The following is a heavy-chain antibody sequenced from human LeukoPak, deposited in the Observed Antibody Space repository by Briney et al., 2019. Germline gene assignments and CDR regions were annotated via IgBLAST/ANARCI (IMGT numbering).Heavy chain of an antibody. CDR2: ISYDGSNK. Sequence: GGSLRLSCAASGFTFSSYGMHWVRQAPSKGLEWVAVISYDGSNKYYADSVKGRFTISRDNSKNTLYLQMNSLRAEDTAVYYCAKAGNYDSSGPESDYWGQGTLVTVSS. J-gene: IGHJ4*02. V-gene: IGHV3-30*18. D-gene: IGHD3-22*01. CDR3: AKAGNYDSSGPESDY. CDR1: GFTFSSYG.